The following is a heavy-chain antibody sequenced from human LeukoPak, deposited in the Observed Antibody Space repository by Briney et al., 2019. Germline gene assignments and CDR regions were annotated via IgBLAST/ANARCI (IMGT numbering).Heavy chain of an antibody. D-gene: IGHD3-22*01. CDR3: ARDVGYYYDSSLDY. Sequence: GGSLRLSCAASGFTFSSNGMHWVRQAPGKGLEWVAVIWYDGSNKYYADSVKGRFTISRDNSKNTLYLQMNSLRAEDTAVYYCARDVGYYYDSSLDYWGQGTLVTVSS. J-gene: IGHJ4*02. CDR2: IWYDGSNK. CDR1: GFTFSSNG. V-gene: IGHV3-33*01.